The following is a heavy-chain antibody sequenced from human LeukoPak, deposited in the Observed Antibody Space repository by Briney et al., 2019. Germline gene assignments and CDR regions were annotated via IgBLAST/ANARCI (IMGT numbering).Heavy chain of an antibody. CDR2: IIPIFGTA. CDR1: GGTFSSYA. CDR3: ARDEPRVAAAAPSHFDY. D-gene: IGHD6-13*01. Sequence: SVKDSCKASGGTFSSYAISWVRQAPGQGLEWMGGIIPIFGTANYAQKFQGRVTITADESTSTAYMELSSLRSEDTAVYYCARDEPRVAAAAPSHFDYWGQGTLVTVSS. J-gene: IGHJ4*02. V-gene: IGHV1-69*13.